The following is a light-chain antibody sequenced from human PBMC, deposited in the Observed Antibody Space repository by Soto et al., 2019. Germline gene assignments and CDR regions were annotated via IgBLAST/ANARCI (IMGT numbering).Light chain of an antibody. CDR2: DAS. CDR3: QQRSKWPVT. V-gene: IGKV3-11*01. CDR1: QSFSEF. Sequence: EVFLTQSPATLSLSPGERATLSCRASQSFSEFLAFYQQKPGQAPRLLIYDASNRATGIPARFSGSGSGTDFTLTISSLEAEDFARYYCQQRSKWPVTFGGGTKVDIK. J-gene: IGKJ4*01.